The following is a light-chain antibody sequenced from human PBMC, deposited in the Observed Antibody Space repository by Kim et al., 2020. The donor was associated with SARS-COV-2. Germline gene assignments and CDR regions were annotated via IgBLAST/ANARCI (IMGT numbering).Light chain of an antibody. CDR2: DVR. CDR1: YNE. V-gene: IGLV2-11*03. J-gene: IGLJ2*01. Sequence: YNEVCWCQQHPGKAAKVMIYDVRRRPPGVPDRFAGSKSGDAASLTISGLRAEDEGEYWGCSDGGKFRGIFGGGTQLGVL. CDR3: CSDGGKFRGI.